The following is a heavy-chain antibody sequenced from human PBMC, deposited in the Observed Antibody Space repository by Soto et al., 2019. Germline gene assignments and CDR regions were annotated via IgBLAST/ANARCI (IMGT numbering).Heavy chain of an antibody. V-gene: IGHV1-8*01. J-gene: IGHJ4*02. CDR2: MNPNTGNS. CDR3: ARRAETNGWNGFGADKYYFDF. D-gene: IGHD1-1*01. Sequence: ASVKVSCKASGYTFTSYDIYWVRQATGQGLGWMGWMNPNTGNSGYAQKFQGRVTVTSDTSINTVHMELSSLRSEDTAVYYCARRAETNGWNGFGADKYYFDFWGQGTLVTVSS. CDR1: GYTFTSYD.